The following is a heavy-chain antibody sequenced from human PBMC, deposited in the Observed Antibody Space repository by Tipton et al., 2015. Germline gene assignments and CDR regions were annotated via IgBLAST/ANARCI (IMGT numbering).Heavy chain of an antibody. CDR2: ISHSGNT. CDR1: GFTFDDYA. D-gene: IGHD3-9*01. J-gene: IGHJ4*02. Sequence: LRLSCAASGFTFDDYAMHWVRQAPGKGLEWIGSISHSGNTYYNPSLKSRVTMSRDTSKNQFSLKLTSVTAADTAVYYCACQDYDSLTRDYQTVDYWGQGTLVTVSS. V-gene: IGHV4-38-2*01. CDR3: ACQDYDSLTRDYQTVDY.